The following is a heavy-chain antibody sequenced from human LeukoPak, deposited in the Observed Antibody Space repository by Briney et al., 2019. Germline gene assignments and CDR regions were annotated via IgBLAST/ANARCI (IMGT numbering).Heavy chain of an antibody. Sequence: GGFLRLSCAASRFTFSFYEMNWVRQAPGKGLEWVSYISSSGSTIYYADSVKGRFTISRDNAKNSLYLQMNSLRAEDTAVYYCVRSRDWNDFDYWGQGTLVTVSS. V-gene: IGHV3-48*03. J-gene: IGHJ4*02. CDR3: VRSRDWNDFDY. D-gene: IGHD1-1*01. CDR1: RFTFSFYE. CDR2: ISSSGSTI.